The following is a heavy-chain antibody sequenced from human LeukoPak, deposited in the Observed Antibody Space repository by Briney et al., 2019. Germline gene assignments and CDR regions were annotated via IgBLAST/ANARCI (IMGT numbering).Heavy chain of an antibody. D-gene: IGHD3-10*01. J-gene: IGHJ4*02. V-gene: IGHV4-59*08. CDR3: ARWAIYGLYYFDY. CDR2: IYYSGST. CDR1: GGSISSYS. Sequence: SETLSLTCTVSGGSISSYSWSWIQQPPGKGLEWIGYIYYSGSTRYNPSLKSRVTISVDTSKNQFSLKLSSVTAADTAVYYCARWAIYGLYYFDYWGQGTLVTVSS.